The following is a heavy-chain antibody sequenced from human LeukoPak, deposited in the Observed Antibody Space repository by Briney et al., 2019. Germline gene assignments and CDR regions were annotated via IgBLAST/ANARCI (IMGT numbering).Heavy chain of an antibody. CDR2: ISWNSGSI. D-gene: IGHD6-19*01. CDR1: GFTFDDYA. J-gene: IGHJ6*03. CDR3: AKGNSGWFYYMDV. Sequence: GGSLRLSCAASGFTFDDYAMHWVRQAPGKGLEWVSGISWNSGSIGYADSVKGRFTISRDNAKNSLYLQMNSLRAEDTALYYCAKGNSGWFYYMDVWGKGTTVTISS. V-gene: IGHV3-9*01.